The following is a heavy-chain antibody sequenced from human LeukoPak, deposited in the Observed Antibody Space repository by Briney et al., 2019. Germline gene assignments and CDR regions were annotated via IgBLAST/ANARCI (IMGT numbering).Heavy chain of an antibody. D-gene: IGHD6-13*01. V-gene: IGHV3-30-3*01. Sequence: PGGSLRLSCAASGFTFSSYAMHWVRQAPGKGLEWVAVISYDGSNKYYADSVKGRFTISRDNSKNTLYLQMNSLRAEDTAVYYCARDFSEVTAAAGSDYWGQGTLVTVSS. CDR1: GFTFSSYA. CDR2: ISYDGSNK. J-gene: IGHJ4*02. CDR3: ARDFSEVTAAAGSDY.